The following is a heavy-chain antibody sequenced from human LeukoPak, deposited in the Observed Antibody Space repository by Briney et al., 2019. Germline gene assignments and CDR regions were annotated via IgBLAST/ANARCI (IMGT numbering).Heavy chain of an antibody. CDR3: ARGVGQQLAFDY. CDR1: GGSFSGYY. V-gene: IGHV4-34*01. CDR2: INHSGST. Sequence: SETLSLTCAVWGGSFSGYYWSWIRQPPGKGLEWIGEINHSGSTNYNPSLKSRVTISVDKSKNQFSLKLSSVTAADTAVYYCARGVGQQLAFDYWGQGTLVTVSS. D-gene: IGHD6-13*01. J-gene: IGHJ4*02.